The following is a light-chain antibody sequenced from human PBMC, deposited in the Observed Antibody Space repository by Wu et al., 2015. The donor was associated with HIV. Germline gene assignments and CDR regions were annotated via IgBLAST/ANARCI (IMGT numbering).Light chain of an antibody. CDR3: QLSNNWPWT. Sequence: CRASQRLAELSLVPAETWPGVPGYLIYGASIRATGIPATFIGSGSGTEFTLTISSLQSEDFAVYYCQLSNNWPWTFGQGTQGGN. CDR2: GAS. J-gene: IGKJ1*01. CDR1: QRLAE. V-gene: IGKV3-15*01.